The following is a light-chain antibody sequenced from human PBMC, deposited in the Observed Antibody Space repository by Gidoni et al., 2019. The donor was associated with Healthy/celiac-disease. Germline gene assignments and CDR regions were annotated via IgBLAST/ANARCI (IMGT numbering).Light chain of an antibody. CDR3: QQLKT. CDR1: QDISNY. CDR2: DAS. Sequence: DIQMTQSPSSLSASVGDRVTITCQASQDISNYLNWYQQKPGKAPKLLIYDASNLETGVPSRFSGRGSGTDFTFTISSLQPEDIATYYCQQLKTFGQGTKLEIK. V-gene: IGKV1-33*01. J-gene: IGKJ2*01.